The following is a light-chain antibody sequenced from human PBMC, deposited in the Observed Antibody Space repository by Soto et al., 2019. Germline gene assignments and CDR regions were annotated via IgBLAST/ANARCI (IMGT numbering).Light chain of an antibody. CDR3: QQYYSYSIWT. Sequence: DIQMTQSPSTLSASVGDRVTITCRASQSISSWLAWYQQKPGKAPKLLIYDASSLERGVPSRFSGSGSGTEFTLTISSLQPDDFATYCCQQYYSYSIWTFGQGTQLDMK. CDR1: QSISSW. J-gene: IGKJ1*01. CDR2: DAS. V-gene: IGKV1-5*01.